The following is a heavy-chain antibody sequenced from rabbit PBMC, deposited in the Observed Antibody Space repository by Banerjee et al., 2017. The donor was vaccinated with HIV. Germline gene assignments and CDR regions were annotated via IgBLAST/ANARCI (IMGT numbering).Heavy chain of an antibody. CDR1: GFSFSSSYY. CDR2: ISAGSSGST. Sequence: QSLEESGGDLVKPGASLTLTCTASGFSFSSSYYMCWVRQAPGKGLEWIACISAGSSGSTYYASWVNDRFTISKTSSTTVFLQMTSLTAADTATYFCARDPSWDDYGGYDLWGQGTLVTVS. J-gene: IGHJ3*01. D-gene: IGHD2-1*01. V-gene: IGHV1S40*01. CDR3: ARDPSWDDYGGYDL.